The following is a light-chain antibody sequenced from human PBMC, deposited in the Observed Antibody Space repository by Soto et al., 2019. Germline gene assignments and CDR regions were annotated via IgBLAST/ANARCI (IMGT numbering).Light chain of an antibody. Sequence: EIQMTQSPNTLSASVGDRVTITCRASQTINNYLNWYQQKPGRAPKCLIYGASSLQSGVSSRFSGGGSGTDFTLTITGLQPEDSATYYCQQTLSVPRTFGLGIKVDIK. CDR3: QQTLSVPRT. CDR2: GAS. J-gene: IGKJ1*01. V-gene: IGKV1-39*01. CDR1: QTINNY.